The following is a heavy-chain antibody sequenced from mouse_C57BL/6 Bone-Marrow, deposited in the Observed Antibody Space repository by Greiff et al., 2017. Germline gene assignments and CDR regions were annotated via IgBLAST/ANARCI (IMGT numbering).Heavy chain of an antibody. D-gene: IGHD6-5*01. V-gene: IGHV1-59*01. J-gene: IGHJ2*01. CDR3: ARKGPIWLDY. CDR2: IDPSDSYT. Sequence: QVQLQQPGAELVRPGTSVKLSCKASGYTFTSYWMHWVKQRPGQGLEWIGVIDPSDSYTNYNQKFKGKATLTVDTSSSTAYMQLSSLTSEDSAVYYCARKGPIWLDYWGQGTTLTVSS. CDR1: GYTFTSYW.